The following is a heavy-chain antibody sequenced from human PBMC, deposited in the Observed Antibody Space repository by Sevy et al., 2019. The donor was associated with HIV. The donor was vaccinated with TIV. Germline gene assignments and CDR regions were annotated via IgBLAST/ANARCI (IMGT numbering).Heavy chain of an antibody. CDR2: ISAYTGDT. Sequence: ASVKVSCKTSGYSFNMYGISWVRQAPGQGLEWMGWISAYTGDTDYRKMFRGRVTMTTDASTNTAYMELRRLTSDHTAVYYCARHRPQGVVIIPGSGYHYGADFWGQGTMVTLSS. D-gene: IGHD3-3*01. CDR3: ARHRPQGVVIIPGSGYHYGADF. V-gene: IGHV1-18*01. CDR1: GYSFNMYG. J-gene: IGHJ6*02.